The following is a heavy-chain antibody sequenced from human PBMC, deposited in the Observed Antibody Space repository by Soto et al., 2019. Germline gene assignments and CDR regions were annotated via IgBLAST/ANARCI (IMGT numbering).Heavy chain of an antibody. D-gene: IGHD1-26*01. CDR1: GFIFSRYS. CDR3: ARGSAFIGLDY. J-gene: IGHJ4*02. V-gene: IGHV3-21*01. CDR2: IGTSGSYI. Sequence: GSLRLSCAVSGFIFSRYSMNWVRQAPGKGLEWVSSIGTSGSYIYGTDSVKGRFTISRDNTKDSLYLQMNSLRAEDTAIYYCARGSAFIGLDYWGQGTPVTVS.